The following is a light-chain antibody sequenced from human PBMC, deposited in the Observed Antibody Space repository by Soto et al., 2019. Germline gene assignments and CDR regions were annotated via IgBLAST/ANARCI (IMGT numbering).Light chain of an antibody. CDR1: QSLLHGIGYNY. V-gene: IGKV2-28*01. CDR2: LGS. CDR3: MQALQTPNT. J-gene: IGKJ2*01. Sequence: DIVMTQSPLSLPVTPGEPASISCRSRQSLLHGIGYNYLDWYLQKPGQSPQLLIYLGSNRASGVPDRFSGSGSGTDFTLKISRVEAEDVGVYYCMQALQTPNTFGQGTKLEIK.